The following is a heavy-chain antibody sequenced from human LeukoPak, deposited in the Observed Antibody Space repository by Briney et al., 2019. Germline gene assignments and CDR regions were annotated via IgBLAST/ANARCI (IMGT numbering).Heavy chain of an antibody. Sequence: GAPVKVSCKASGYTFIDYYMHWVRQAPGQGLEWMGWINPNSGDTNCAQKFQGRVTMTRDTSISTAYMELSRLRSDDTAVYYCTNLRPDYFGSTGMITGDIWGQGTMVTVSS. J-gene: IGHJ3*02. V-gene: IGHV1-2*02. CDR1: GYTFIDYY. CDR2: INPNSGDT. CDR3: TNLRPDYFGSTGMITGDI. D-gene: IGHD3-22*01.